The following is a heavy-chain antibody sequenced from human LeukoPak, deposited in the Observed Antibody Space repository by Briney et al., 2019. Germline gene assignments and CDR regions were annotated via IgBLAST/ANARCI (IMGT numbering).Heavy chain of an antibody. V-gene: IGHV4-30-4*01. Sequence: SETLSLTCTVSGGSISSGDYYRSWIRQPPGKGLEWIGYIYYSGSTYYNPSLRSRVTISVDTSKNQFSLKLSSVTAADTAVYYCARGPYGDYVRHYYYGMDVWGQGTTVTVSS. CDR2: IYYSGST. CDR3: ARGPYGDYVRHYYYGMDV. D-gene: IGHD4-17*01. CDR1: GGSISSGDYY. J-gene: IGHJ6*02.